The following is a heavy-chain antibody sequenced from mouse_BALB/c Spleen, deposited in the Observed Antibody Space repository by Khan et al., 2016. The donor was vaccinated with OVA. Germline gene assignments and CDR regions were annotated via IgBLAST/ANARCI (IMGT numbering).Heavy chain of an antibody. J-gene: IGHJ3*01. Sequence: EVELVESGGGVVQPGGSRKLSCAASGFTFSSFGMHWVRQAPEKGLEWVAYISSGSSTIYYADTVKGRFTISRDNPKNTLFLQMTSLRSEDTAMYYCASGSLAYWGQGTLVTVSA. V-gene: IGHV5-17*02. CDR3: ASGSLAY. CDR1: GFTFSSFG. D-gene: IGHD1-2*01. CDR2: ISSGSSTI.